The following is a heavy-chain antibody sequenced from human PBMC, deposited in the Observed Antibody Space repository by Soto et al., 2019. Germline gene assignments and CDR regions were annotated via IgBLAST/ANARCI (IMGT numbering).Heavy chain of an antibody. J-gene: IGHJ6*02. CDR1: GYTFTSYG. V-gene: IGHV1-18*01. Sequence: ASVKVSCKASGYTFTSYGISWVRQAPGQGLEWMGWISAYNGNTNYAQKLQGRVTMTTDTPTSTAYMELRSLRSDDTAVYYCARVYDYDFWSGYYWTGYYGMDVWGQGTTVTVS. CDR3: ARVYDYDFWSGYYWTGYYGMDV. D-gene: IGHD3-3*01. CDR2: ISAYNGNT.